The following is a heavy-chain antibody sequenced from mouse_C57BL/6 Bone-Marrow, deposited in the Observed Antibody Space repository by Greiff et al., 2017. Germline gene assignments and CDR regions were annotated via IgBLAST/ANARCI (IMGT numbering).Heavy chain of an antibody. V-gene: IGHV1-26*01. CDR1: GYTFTDYY. CDR3: ARRWRGFAY. Sequence: EVQLMQSGPELVKPGASVKLSCKASGYTFTDYYMNWVKQSHGKSLEWIGDINPNNGGTSYTQKFKGKATLTVDKSSSTAYMELRSLTSEDSAVYYCARRWRGFAYWGQGTLVTVSA. D-gene: IGHD2-3*01. CDR2: INPNNGGT. J-gene: IGHJ3*01.